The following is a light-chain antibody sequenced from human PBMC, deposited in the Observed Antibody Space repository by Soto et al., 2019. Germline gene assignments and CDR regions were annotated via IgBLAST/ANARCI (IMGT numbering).Light chain of an antibody. CDR3: APWNDTLHGPV. V-gene: IGLV1-36*01. CDR2: FDD. CDR1: SFNIGNNG. J-gene: IGLJ2*01. Sequence: QSVLTQPPSVSAAPRQRVTISCSGTSFNIGNNGLNWYKQLPGKAPKLLVYFDDLQPSGVSDRFSGSKSGASASLALTGLPMEDESDFYIAPWNDTLHGPVFGGGTKLTVL.